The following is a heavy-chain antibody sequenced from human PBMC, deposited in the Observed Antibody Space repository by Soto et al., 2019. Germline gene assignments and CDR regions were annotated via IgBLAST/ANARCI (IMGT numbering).Heavy chain of an antibody. J-gene: IGHJ4*02. CDR2: IYYSGST. V-gene: IGHV4-61*08. D-gene: IGHD6-13*01. Sequence: SETLSLTCAVSGGSISSGGYSWSWIRQPPGKGLEWIGYIYYSGSTNYNPSLKSRVTISVDTSKDQFSLKLSSVTAADTAVYYCARGSSWYRWGQGTLVTSPQ. CDR1: GGSISSGGYS. CDR3: ARGSSWYR.